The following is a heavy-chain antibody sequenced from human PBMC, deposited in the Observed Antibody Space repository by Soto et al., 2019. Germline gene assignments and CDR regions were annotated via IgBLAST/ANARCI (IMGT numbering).Heavy chain of an antibody. Sequence: QVKLVQSGGGVVQPGRSMRLSCAASGFTFSSYGMHWVRQAQGKGLEGVAVIWYDGSKKYYVDSVQGRFTISIDNTNNTLYLLMNSLRAEDTAVYYCARDESGSYSYGRRHYYYGMDVWGQGTTVTVSS. J-gene: IGHJ6*02. CDR1: GFTFSSYG. D-gene: IGHD5-18*01. CDR3: ARDESGSYSYGRRHYYYGMDV. CDR2: IWYDGSKK. V-gene: IGHV3-33*01.